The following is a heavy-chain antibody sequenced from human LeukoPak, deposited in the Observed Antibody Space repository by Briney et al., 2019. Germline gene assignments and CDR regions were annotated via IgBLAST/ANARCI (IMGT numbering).Heavy chain of an antibody. Sequence: GGSLRLSCASSGFTFDDYGMSWVRQAPGKGLEWVSGINWNGGSTGYADSVKSRFTISRDNAKNSLYLQMNSLRAEDTALYYCARAPRDDYSNYFDYWGQGTLVTVSS. CDR2: INWNGGST. CDR1: GFTFDDYG. CDR3: ARAPRDDYSNYFDY. V-gene: IGHV3-20*04. J-gene: IGHJ4*02. D-gene: IGHD4-11*01.